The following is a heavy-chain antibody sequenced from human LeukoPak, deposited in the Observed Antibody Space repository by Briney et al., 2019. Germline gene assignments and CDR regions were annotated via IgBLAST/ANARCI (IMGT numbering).Heavy chain of an antibody. CDR2: ISVYNGNT. J-gene: IGHJ3*02. Sequence: ASVKVSCKASGYTFTSYGISWVRQAPGQGLEWMGWISVYNGNTNYAQKLQGRVTMTTDTSTSTAYMELRSLRSDDTAVYYCARDWKYYYDSSGYFNDAFDIWGQGTMVTVSS. CDR1: GYTFTSYG. V-gene: IGHV1-18*01. D-gene: IGHD3-22*01. CDR3: ARDWKYYYDSSGYFNDAFDI.